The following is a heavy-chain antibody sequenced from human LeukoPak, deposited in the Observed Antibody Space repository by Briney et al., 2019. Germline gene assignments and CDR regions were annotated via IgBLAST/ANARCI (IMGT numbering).Heavy chain of an antibody. D-gene: IGHD3-9*01. V-gene: IGHV3-23*01. CDR1: GFTFSNYA. J-gene: IGHJ4*02. CDR2: ITGSGGNT. Sequence: GSLLLSCAASGFTFSNYAMSWVRQAPGKGLEWVSAITGSGGNTYYADSVKGRFTISRDNSKNTLYLQMNSLRDEDTAVYYCAKWGDFDVLTGYYVPDFWGQGTLVTVSS. CDR3: AKWGDFDVLTGYYVPDF.